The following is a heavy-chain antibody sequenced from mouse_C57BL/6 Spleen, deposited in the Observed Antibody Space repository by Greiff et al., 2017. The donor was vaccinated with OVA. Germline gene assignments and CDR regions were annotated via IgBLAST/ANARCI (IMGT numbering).Heavy chain of an antibody. CDR1: GYSFTSYY. Sequence: QVQLKQSGPELVKPGASVKISCKASGYSFTSYYIHWVKQRPGQGLEWIGWIYPGSGNTKYNEKFKGKATLTADTSSSTAYMQLSSLTSEDSAVYYCARSGYDYDDPFAYWGQGTLVTVSA. D-gene: IGHD2-4*01. J-gene: IGHJ3*01. CDR3: ARSGYDYDDPFAY. CDR2: IYPGSGNT. V-gene: IGHV1-66*01.